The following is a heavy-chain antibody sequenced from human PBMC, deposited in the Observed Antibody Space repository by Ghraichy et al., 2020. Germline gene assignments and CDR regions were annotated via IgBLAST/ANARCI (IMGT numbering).Heavy chain of an antibody. CDR1: GYTFTSYD. J-gene: IGHJ6*03. CDR2: MNPNSGNT. CDR3: HFGGIAAAGTSGYYYYYMDV. V-gene: IGHV1-8*01. Sequence: ASVKVSCKASGYTFTSYDINWVRQATGQGLEWMGWMNPNSGNTGYAQKFQGRVTMTRNTSISTAYMELSSLRSEDTAVYYCHFGGIAAAGTSGYYYYYMDVWGKGTTVTVSS. D-gene: IGHD6-13*01.